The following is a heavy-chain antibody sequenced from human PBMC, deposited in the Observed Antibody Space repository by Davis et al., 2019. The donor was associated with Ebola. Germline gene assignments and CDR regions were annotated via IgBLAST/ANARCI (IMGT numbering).Heavy chain of an antibody. CDR2: IYPGDSDT. V-gene: IGHV5-51*01. J-gene: IGHJ4*02. CDR1: GYSFTSYW. Sequence: PGGSLRLSCKGSGYSFTSYWIGWVRQMPGKGLEWMGIIYPGDSDTRYSPSFQGQVTISADKSISTAYLQWSSLKASDTAMYYCARRGTSFGVVTFDYWGQGTLVTVSS. CDR3: ARRGTSFGVVTFDY. D-gene: IGHD3-3*01.